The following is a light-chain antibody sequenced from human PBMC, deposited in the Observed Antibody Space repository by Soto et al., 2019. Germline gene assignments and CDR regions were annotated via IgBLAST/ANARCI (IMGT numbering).Light chain of an antibody. J-gene: IGLJ3*02. CDR3: QSYDNSLSACV. CDR2: GNN. V-gene: IGLV1-40*01. Sequence: QAVVTQPPSVSGAPGQRVTISCTGSSSNIGAGYDVHWYQQLPGTAPKLLIYGNNNRPSGVPDRFSGSKSGTSASLAITGLQAEDEAGYYCQSYDNSLSACVFGGGTKLTVL. CDR1: SSNIGAGYD.